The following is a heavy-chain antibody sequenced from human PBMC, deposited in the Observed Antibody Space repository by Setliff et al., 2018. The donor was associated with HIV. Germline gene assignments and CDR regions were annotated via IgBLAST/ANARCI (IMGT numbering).Heavy chain of an antibody. V-gene: IGHV4-30-4*07. D-gene: IGHD3-22*01. CDR2: IYYSGGT. J-gene: IGHJ5*02. Sequence: TLSLTCTVSGDSIASGGYSWTWIRQPPGKALEWIGYIYYSGGTSYSGTTYYNPSVASRITISGDTSKNQFSLKLTSVTAADTAIYYCARENGWLFGWFDPWGQGTPVTSPQ. CDR1: GDSIASGGYS. CDR3: ARENGWLFGWFDP.